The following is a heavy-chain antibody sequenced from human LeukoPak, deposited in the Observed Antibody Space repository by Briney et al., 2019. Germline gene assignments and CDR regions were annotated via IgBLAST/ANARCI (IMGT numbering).Heavy chain of an antibody. CDR3: ANLRFLEWQAPKYNWFDP. J-gene: IGHJ5*02. CDR2: IIPIFGTA. V-gene: IGHV1-69*05. Sequence: EASVKVSCKASGGTFSSYAISWVRQAPGQGLEWMGGIIPIFGTANYTQKFQGRVTITTDESTSTAYMELSSLRSEDTAVYYCANLRFLEWQAPKYNWFDPWGQGTLVTVSS. CDR1: GGTFSSYA. D-gene: IGHD3-3*01.